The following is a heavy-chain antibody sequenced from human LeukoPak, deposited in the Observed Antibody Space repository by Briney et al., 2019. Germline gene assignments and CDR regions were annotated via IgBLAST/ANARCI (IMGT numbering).Heavy chain of an antibody. V-gene: IGHV3-64D*06. Sequence: GRSLRLSCSASGFTFSSYAMHWVRQAPGKGLEYVSSISSNGGSTYYADSVKGRFTVSRDNSKNTLFLQMSSLRTEDTAVYYCASPYSGYDYNFDHWGQGTLVTVSS. CDR3: ASPYSGYDYNFDH. J-gene: IGHJ4*02. CDR1: GFTFSSYA. CDR2: ISSNGGST. D-gene: IGHD5-12*01.